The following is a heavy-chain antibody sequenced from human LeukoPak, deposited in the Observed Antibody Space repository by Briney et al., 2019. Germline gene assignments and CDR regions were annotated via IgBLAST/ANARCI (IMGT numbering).Heavy chain of an antibody. V-gene: IGHV3-30-3*01. D-gene: IGHD2-2*01. CDR1: VFTLSSYA. Sequence: PGRSLRLSCAASVFTLSSYAMHGVRQAPGRGLEWGAVISYDGSNKYYADPAKGRFTISRDNSKNTLYLQMNILRAEDTAVYYCARLDIVVVPAGMGEDYWGQGTLVTVSS. J-gene: IGHJ4*02. CDR3: ARLDIVVVPAGMGEDY. CDR2: ISYDGSNK.